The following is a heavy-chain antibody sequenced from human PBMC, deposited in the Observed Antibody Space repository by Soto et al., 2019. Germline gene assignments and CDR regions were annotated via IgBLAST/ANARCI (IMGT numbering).Heavy chain of an antibody. CDR2: IYYSGST. CDR3: ARSTHDFWSGYQIPPYFDY. V-gene: IGHV4-30-4*01. D-gene: IGHD3-3*01. Sequence: SETLSLTCTVSGGSISSGDYYWSWIRQPPGKGLEWIGYIYYSGSTYYNPSLKSRVTISVDTSKNQFSLKLSSVTAADTAVYYCARSTHDFWSGYQIPPYFDYWGQGTLVTVS. CDR1: GGSISSGDYY. J-gene: IGHJ4*02.